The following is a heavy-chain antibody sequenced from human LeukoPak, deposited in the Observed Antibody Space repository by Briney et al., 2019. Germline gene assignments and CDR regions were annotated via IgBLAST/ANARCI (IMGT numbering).Heavy chain of an antibody. CDR2: INYSGNT. V-gene: IGHV4-59*01. CDR1: GGSISDYY. CDR3: AREGRQDYVYFDY. Sequence: SETLSLTCTVSGGSISDYYWSWIRQPPGKGLDGIGYINYSGNTNYNPSLKSRVTISVDTSKNQFSLRLTSVTAADTAVFYCAREGRQDYVYFDYWGQGSLVTVSS. D-gene: IGHD4-17*01. J-gene: IGHJ4*02.